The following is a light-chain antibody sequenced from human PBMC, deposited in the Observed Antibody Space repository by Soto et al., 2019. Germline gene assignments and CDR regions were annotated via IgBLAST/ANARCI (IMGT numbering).Light chain of an antibody. CDR1: KSIVYSDGNTH. Sequence: DVVLTQSPLSLPVNFGQPASISCRSSKSIVYSDGNTHLSWFHQRPGQSPRRLIYRVSSRDSGVPDRFSGSGSGTDFTLEISRVEAEDVGIYFCTQGTHWPRTFGQGTKVEVK. CDR2: RVS. V-gene: IGKV2-30*01. J-gene: IGKJ1*01. CDR3: TQGTHWPRT.